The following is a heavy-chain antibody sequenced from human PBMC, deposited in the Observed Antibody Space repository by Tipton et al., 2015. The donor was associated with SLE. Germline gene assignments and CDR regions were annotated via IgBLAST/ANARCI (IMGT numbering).Heavy chain of an antibody. CDR3: AKDIVATTPIYGMDV. Sequence: GSLRLSCAASGFAFSSYAMSWVRQAPGKGLEWVSFIYSAGTTTYYADSVKGRFTISRDNSKNTLYLQMNSLRAEDTAVYYCAKDIVATTPIYGMDVWGQGTTVTVSS. CDR1: GFAFSSYA. D-gene: IGHD5-12*01. CDR2: IYSAGTTT. J-gene: IGHJ6*02. V-gene: IGHV3-23*03.